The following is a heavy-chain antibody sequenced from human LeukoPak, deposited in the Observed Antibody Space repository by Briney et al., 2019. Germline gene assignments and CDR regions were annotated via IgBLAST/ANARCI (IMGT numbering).Heavy chain of an antibody. CDR3: AREDDTATGDY. CDR1: GYTFTGYY. CDR2: INPNSGVT. Sequence: ASVKVSCKASGYTFTGYYIHWVRQAPGQGLEWMGWINPNSGVTNYAQKFQGRVTMTRDTSISTAYMELSRLRSDDTAVYYCAREDDTATGDYWGQGTLVTVSS. D-gene: IGHD4-17*01. J-gene: IGHJ4*02. V-gene: IGHV1-2*02.